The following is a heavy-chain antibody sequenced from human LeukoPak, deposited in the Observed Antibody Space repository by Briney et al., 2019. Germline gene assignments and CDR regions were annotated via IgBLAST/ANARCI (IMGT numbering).Heavy chain of an antibody. CDR2: MNPNSGNT. V-gene: IGHV1-8*01. Sequence: ASVKVSCKASGYTFTSYDINWVRQATGQGLEWMGWMNPNSGNTGYAQKFQGRVTMTRNTSTSTAYMELSSLRSEDTAVYYCARGDTWYSSSWYRYYYYGMDVWGQGTTVTVSS. CDR3: ARGDTWYSSSWYRYYYYGMDV. J-gene: IGHJ6*02. CDR1: GYTFTSYD. D-gene: IGHD6-13*01.